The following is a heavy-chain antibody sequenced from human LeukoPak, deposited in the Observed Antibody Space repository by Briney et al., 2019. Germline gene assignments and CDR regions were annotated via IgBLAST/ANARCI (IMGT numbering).Heavy chain of an antibody. CDR1: GGSISSGSYY. CDR2: IYTSGST. CDR3: AREQWLVPKD. Sequence: SETLFLTCTVSGGSISSGSYYWSWIRQPAGKGLEWIGRIYTSGSTNYNPSLKSRVTISVDTSKNQFSLKLSSVTAADTAVYYCAREQWLVPKDWGQGTLVTVSS. J-gene: IGHJ4*02. D-gene: IGHD6-19*01. V-gene: IGHV4-61*02.